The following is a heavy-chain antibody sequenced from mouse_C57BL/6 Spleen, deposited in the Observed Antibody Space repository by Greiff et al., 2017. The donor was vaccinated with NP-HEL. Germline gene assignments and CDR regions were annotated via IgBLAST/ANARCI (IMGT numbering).Heavy chain of an antibody. V-gene: IGHV14-1*01. CDR1: GFNIKDYY. CDR2: IDPEDGDT. Sequence: VQLKQSGAELVRPGASVKLSCTASGFNIKDYYMHWVKQRPEQGLEWIGRIDPEDGDTEYAPKFQGKAPMTADTSSNTAYLQLSSLTSEDTAVYYCTRTLYYSNYVGFAYWGQGTLVSVSA. J-gene: IGHJ3*01. CDR3: TRTLYYSNYVGFAY. D-gene: IGHD2-5*01.